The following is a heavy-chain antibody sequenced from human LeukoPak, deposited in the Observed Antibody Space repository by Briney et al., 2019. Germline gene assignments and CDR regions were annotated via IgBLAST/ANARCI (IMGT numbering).Heavy chain of an antibody. Sequence: SETLSLTCAVYGGSFSGYYWSWIRQPPGKGLEWIGEINHSGSTNYNPSLKSRVTISVDTSKNQFSLKLSSVTAADTAVYYCARAAILDYWGQGTLVTVSS. V-gene: IGHV4-34*01. CDR1: GGSFSGYY. CDR3: ARAAILDY. J-gene: IGHJ4*02. D-gene: IGHD2-2*01. CDR2: INHSGST.